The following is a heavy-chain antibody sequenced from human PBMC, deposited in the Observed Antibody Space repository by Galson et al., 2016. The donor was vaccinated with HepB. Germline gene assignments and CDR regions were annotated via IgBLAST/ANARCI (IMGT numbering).Heavy chain of an antibody. J-gene: IGHJ2*01. Sequence: ETLSLTCTVSGGSISSSGYYWGWIRQPPGKGLEWIGSIYYSGTTYYNPSLESRVTISVDTSKNQFSLKLNSVTAADTAVFYCARSGYYYDSSGWTWYFDLWGRGTLVTVSS. CDR3: ARSGYYYDSSGWTWYFDL. D-gene: IGHD3-22*01. CDR2: IYYSGTT. CDR1: GGSISSSGYY. V-gene: IGHV4-39*01.